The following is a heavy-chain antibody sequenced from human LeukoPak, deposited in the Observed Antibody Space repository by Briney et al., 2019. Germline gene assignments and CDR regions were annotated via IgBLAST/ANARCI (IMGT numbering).Heavy chain of an antibody. CDR1: GFTFSSYA. CDR3: AKETDQYYYDSAFDY. Sequence: PGGSLRLSCAASGFTFSSYAMSWVRQAPGKGLECVSAISGSGGSTYYADSVKDRFNISRDNSKNTLYLQMNSLRAEDTAVYYCAKETDQYYYDSAFDYWGQGTLVTVSS. D-gene: IGHD3-22*01. CDR2: ISGSGGST. J-gene: IGHJ4*02. V-gene: IGHV3-23*01.